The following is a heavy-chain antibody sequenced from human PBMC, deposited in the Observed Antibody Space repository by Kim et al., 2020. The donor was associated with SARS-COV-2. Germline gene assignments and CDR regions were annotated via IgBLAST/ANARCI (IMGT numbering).Heavy chain of an antibody. Sequence: GGSLRLSCAASGFTFSSYGMHWVRQAPGKGLEWVAVISYDGSNKYYADSVKGRFTISRDNSKNTLYLQMNSLRAEDTAVYYCAKMGGGTRDIYYYYGMDVWGQGTTVTVSS. CDR2: ISYDGSNK. J-gene: IGHJ6*02. CDR1: GFTFSSYG. D-gene: IGHD2-15*01. V-gene: IGHV3-30*18. CDR3: AKMGGGTRDIYYYYGMDV.